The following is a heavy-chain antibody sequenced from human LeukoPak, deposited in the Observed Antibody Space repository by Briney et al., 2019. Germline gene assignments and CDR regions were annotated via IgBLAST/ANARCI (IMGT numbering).Heavy chain of an antibody. CDR1: GGSFSGYY. J-gene: IGHJ5*02. CDR2: INHSGST. D-gene: IGHD1-1*01. CDR3: ARERSQNWFDP. V-gene: IGHV4-34*01. Sequence: SETLSLTCAVYGGSFSGYYWSWIRQPPGKGLEWIGEINHSGSTNYNPSLKSRVTISVDTSNNQFSLKLSSVTAADTAVYYCARERSQNWFDPWGQGTLVTVSS.